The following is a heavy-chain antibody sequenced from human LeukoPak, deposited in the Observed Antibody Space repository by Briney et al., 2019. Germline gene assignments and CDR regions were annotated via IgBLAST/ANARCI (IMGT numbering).Heavy chain of an antibody. CDR1: GFTFNIYW. J-gene: IGHJ4*02. V-gene: IGHV3-74*01. D-gene: IGHD3-22*01. CDR2: ISSDGSIT. Sequence: GGSLRLSCAASGFTFNIYWMDWVRHAPGRGLVWVSLISSDGSITSYVEFVKGRFTISRDNAKNTVYLQMNSLRVEDTAVYYCARRVGSSESSYYFDYWGQGTLVTVSS. CDR3: ARRVGSSESSYYFDY.